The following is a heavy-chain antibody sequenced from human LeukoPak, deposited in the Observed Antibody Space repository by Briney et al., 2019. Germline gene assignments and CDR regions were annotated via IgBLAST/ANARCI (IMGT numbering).Heavy chain of an antibody. V-gene: IGHV4-30-2*01. CDR2: IYHSGST. CDR3: ARASQDLLWFEPFDY. J-gene: IGHJ4*02. Sequence: SQTLSLTCTVSGGSISSGGYYWSWIRQPPGKGLEWIGYIYHSGSTYYNPSLKSRVTISVDRSKNQFSLKLSSVTAADTAVYYCARASQDLLWFEPFDYWGQGTLVTVSS. CDR1: GGSISSGGYY. D-gene: IGHD3-10*01.